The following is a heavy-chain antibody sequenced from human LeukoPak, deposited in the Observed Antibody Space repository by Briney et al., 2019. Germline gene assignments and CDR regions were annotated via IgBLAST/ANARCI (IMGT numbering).Heavy chain of an antibody. Sequence: PSETLSLTCAVYGGSFSGYYWSWIRQPPGKGLEWIGEINHSGSTNYNPSLKSRVTISVDTSKNQFSLKLSSVTAADTAVYYCAREYHVGAPFDYWGQGTLVTVSS. CDR3: AREYHVGAPFDY. V-gene: IGHV4-34*01. D-gene: IGHD1-26*01. CDR2: INHSGST. CDR1: GGSFSGYY. J-gene: IGHJ4*02.